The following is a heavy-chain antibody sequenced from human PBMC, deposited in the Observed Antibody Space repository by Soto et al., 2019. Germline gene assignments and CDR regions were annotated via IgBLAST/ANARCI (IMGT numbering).Heavy chain of an antibody. V-gene: IGHV4-31*03. CDR3: ARESAAGTRWFDS. CDR2: IDYRGRT. J-gene: IGHJ5*01. D-gene: IGHD6-13*01. CDR1: GASISSGGFY. Sequence: QVQLQESGPGLVQPSQTLSLTCTVSGASISSGGFYWSWIRQFPGKGLEWIGYIDYRGRTFYNPSLKSRATIARDTSKSQFSLNVNAVTAADTAVFYCARESAAGTRWFDSWGQGTLVTVSS.